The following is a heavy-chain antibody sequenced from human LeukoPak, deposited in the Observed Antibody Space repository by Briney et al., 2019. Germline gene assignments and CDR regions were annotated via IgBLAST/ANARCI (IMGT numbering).Heavy chain of an antibody. CDR3: ARDLGISDYYYYGMDV. CDR2: INPNSGGT. D-gene: IGHD1-14*01. V-gene: IGHV1-2*02. CDR1: GYTFTGYY. J-gene: IGHJ6*02. Sequence: ASVKVSCKASGYTFTGYYMHWVRQAPGQGLEWMGWINPNSGGTNYAQKFQGRVTMTRDTSISTAYMGLSRLRSDDTAVYYCARDLGISDYYYYGMDVWGQGTTVTVSS.